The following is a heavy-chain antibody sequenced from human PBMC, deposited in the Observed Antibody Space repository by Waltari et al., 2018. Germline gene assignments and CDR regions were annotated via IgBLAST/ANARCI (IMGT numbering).Heavy chain of an antibody. CDR1: GFPLGSFW. Sequence: EVQMVESGGGLVQPGGSLRLSCEASGFPLGSFWVYWVRQGPGKGLMYVSGFDGDGTRTRYADAVRGRVTISRDNAKNAVYLQMTSLRDEDTALYYCARDWRNLGMDVWGQGTTVTVSS. J-gene: IGHJ6*02. CDR3: ARDWRNLGMDV. D-gene: IGHD3-3*01. CDR2: FDGDGTRT. V-gene: IGHV3-74*01.